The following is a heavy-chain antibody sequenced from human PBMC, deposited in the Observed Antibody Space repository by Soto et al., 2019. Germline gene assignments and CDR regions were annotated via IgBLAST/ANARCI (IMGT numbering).Heavy chain of an antibody. CDR1: GFTFRSYG. V-gene: IGHV3-33*01. D-gene: IGHD3-16*02. CDR2: IWYDGSKR. Sequence: QVQLVESGGGVVQPGRSLRLSCVASGFTFRSYGMHWVRQAPGKGLEWVAVIWYDGSKRYYTDSVKGRFTISRDNSKNTLYLQMDSLRVEDTAVYFCARDLRLHLGEPSFPDYWGQGTLVTVTS. CDR3: ARDLRLHLGEPSFPDY. J-gene: IGHJ4*02.